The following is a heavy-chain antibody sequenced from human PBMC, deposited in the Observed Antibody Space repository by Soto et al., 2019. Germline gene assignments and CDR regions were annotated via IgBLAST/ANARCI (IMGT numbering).Heavy chain of an antibody. J-gene: IGHJ6*02. CDR1: GYTFTSYG. D-gene: IGHD6-13*01. Sequence: ASVKVSCTASGYTFTSYGICWLRQAPGQGLEWMGWISAYNGNTNYEQKLQGRVTMTTDTSTSTAYMELRSLRSDDTAVYYCAPVAARPNQYDYGMDGWG. V-gene: IGHV1-18*04. CDR3: APVAARPNQYDYGMDG. CDR2: ISAYNGNT.